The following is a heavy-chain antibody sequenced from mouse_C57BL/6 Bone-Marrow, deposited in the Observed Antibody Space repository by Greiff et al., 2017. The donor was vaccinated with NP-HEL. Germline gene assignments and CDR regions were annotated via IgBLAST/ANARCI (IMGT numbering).Heavy chain of an antibody. D-gene: IGHD1-1*01. Sequence: QAQLQQSGPELVKPGASVKLSCKASGYTFTSYDINWVKQRPGQGLEWIGWIYPRDGSTKYNEKFKGKATLTVDTSSSTAYMELHSLTSEDSAVYFCARYYYGSSLYYFDYWGQGTTLTVSS. V-gene: IGHV1-85*01. CDR2: IYPRDGST. J-gene: IGHJ2*01. CDR1: GYTFTSYD. CDR3: ARYYYGSSLYYFDY.